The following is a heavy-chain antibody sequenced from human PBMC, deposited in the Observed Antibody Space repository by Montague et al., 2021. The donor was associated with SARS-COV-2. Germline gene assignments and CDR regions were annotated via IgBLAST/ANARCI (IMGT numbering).Heavy chain of an antibody. CDR1: GGSVSSGDYS. J-gene: IGHJ6*02. Sequence: TLSLTCVVSGGSVSSGDYSWSWIRQSPGKGLEWIGYIYQSGSAYYNPSLKSRVTISIDTSNNQFSLNLRSVTAADTGLYYCATGTRMYGMDIWGQGTTVTVSS. CDR3: ATGTRMYGMDI. V-gene: IGHV4-30-2*06. D-gene: IGHD3-10*01. CDR2: IYQSGSA.